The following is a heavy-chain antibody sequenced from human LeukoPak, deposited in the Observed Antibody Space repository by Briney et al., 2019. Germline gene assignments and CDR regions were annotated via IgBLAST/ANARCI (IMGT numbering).Heavy chain of an antibody. J-gene: IGHJ4*02. D-gene: IGHD3-16*01. CDR2: ISSSSSYR. Sequence: GGDLRLSCAAAGFTFSRYSMNWVRQAPGKGLEWVSSISSSSSYRYYADSVKGRFTISRENAKNSLHLQMNSLRAEDTAVYYCMSYAGRSDDYWGQGPLVRVSS. CDR1: GFTFSRYS. CDR3: MSYAGRSDDY. V-gene: IGHV3-21*01.